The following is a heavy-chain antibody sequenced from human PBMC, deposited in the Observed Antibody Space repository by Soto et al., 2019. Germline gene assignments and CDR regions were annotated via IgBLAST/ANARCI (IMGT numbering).Heavy chain of an antibody. V-gene: IGHV1-18*01. CDR1: GYTFTSYG. J-gene: IGHJ4*02. Sequence: QVQLVQSGAEVKKPGASVKVSCKASGYTFTSYGISWVRQAPGQGLEWMGWISAYNGNTNYAQKLQGRVTMTTDTPTSTAHRELRSLRSDDTAVYYCASSLLVGYGLEGESDWGQGTLVTVSS. D-gene: IGHD5-18*01. CDR2: ISAYNGNT. CDR3: ASSLLVGYGLEGESD.